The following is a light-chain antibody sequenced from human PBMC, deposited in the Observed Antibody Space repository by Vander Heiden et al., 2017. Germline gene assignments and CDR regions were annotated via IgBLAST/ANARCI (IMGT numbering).Light chain of an antibody. J-gene: IGLJ2*01. Sequence: QSVLTQPPSASGPPGQRVTISCSGSSSNVGSNSVYWYQHLPGTAPKLLIYRDLQRPSGVADRFSASKSGTSASLAISGLRSEDEAHYYCAAWDDSLSVVCGGGTKLTVL. CDR1: SSNVGSNS. CDR3: AAWDDSLSVV. CDR2: RDL. V-gene: IGLV1-47*01.